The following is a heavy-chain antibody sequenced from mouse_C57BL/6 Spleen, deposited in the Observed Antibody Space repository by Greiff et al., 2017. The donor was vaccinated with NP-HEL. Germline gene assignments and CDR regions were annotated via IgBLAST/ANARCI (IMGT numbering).Heavy chain of an antibody. D-gene: IGHD1-1*01. CDR1: GYTFTSYW. CDR2: IDPSDSET. V-gene: IGHV1-52*01. CDR3: ARDYGSSYVPGAMDY. J-gene: IGHJ4*01. Sequence: QVQLQQPGAELVRPGSSVKLSCKASGYTFTSYWMHWVKQRPIQGLEWIGNIDPSDSETPYNQKFKDKATLTVDKSSSTAYMQLSSLTSEDSAVYYCARDYGSSYVPGAMDYWGQGTSVTVSS.